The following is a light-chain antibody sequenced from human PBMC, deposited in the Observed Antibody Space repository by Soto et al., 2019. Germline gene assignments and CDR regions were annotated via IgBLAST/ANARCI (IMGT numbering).Light chain of an antibody. CDR1: SSDVGGYNY. V-gene: IGLV2-14*01. J-gene: IGLJ2*01. CDR3: SSYTSSSTYVV. CDR2: DVS. Sequence: QSVLTKPASVSGSPGQSITISCTGTSSDVGGYNYVSWYQQHPGKAPKHMIYDVSTRPSGVSNRFSGSKSGNTASLTISGLQAEDEADYYCSSYTSSSTYVVFGGGTKLTVL.